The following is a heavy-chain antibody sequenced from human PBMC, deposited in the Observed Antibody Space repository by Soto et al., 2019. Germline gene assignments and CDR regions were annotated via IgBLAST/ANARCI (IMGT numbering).Heavy chain of an antibody. V-gene: IGHV2-5*02. CDR3: ANAYGGRSLY. CDR1: GFSLSTSRVG. J-gene: IGHJ4*02. Sequence: QITLKESGPTLVKPTQTLTLTCTFSGFSLSTSRVGVGWIRQPPGKALEWLAVIYWDDAKTYRPSLKSRLTLHKGNSKNQVALTMTHMDPVDTATYFCANAYGGRSLYWGQGTLVTVSS. CDR2: IYWDDAK. D-gene: IGHD1-26*01.